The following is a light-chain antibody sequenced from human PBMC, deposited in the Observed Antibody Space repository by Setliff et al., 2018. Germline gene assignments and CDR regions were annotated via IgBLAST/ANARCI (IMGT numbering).Light chain of an antibody. J-gene: IGLJ1*01. CDR3: CSYVGSHTLRV. CDR1: SSDVGGSNY. CDR2: DVY. V-gene: IGLV2-11*01. Sequence: QSVLAQPRSVSGSPGQSVPISCTGTSSDVGGSNYVSWYQQHPGRAPKLMIYDVYRRPSGVPDRFSGSKSGNTASLTISGLQAEDEADYYCCSYVGSHTLRVFGTGTKGTVL.